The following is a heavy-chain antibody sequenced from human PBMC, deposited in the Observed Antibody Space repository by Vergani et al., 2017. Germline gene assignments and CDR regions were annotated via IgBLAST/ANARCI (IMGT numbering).Heavy chain of an antibody. V-gene: IGHV4-59*02. CDR2: VSFRGDT. D-gene: IGHD3-3*01. CDR1: GASVNSYY. Sequence: QVKLQESGPGLVKPSETLSLTCTVSGASVNSYYWSWIRQPPGKGLEWMGYVSFRGDTLYDPSVKGRMTISLNTSSNQFSLYLTSVTAADTAVYYCAGFGRLSSRLGTWGQGTLVTVSS. CDR3: AGFGRLSSRLGT. J-gene: IGHJ5*02.